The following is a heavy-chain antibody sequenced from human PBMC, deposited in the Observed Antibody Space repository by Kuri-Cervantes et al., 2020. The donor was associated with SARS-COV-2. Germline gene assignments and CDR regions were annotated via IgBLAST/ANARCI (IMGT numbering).Heavy chain of an antibody. V-gene: IGHV4-38-2*01. J-gene: IGHJ4*02. CDR3: ARVNYRRGIVVVVAAIDY. CDR2: IHHTGST. D-gene: IGHD2-15*01. CDR1: GYSISSGYY. Sequence: SQTLSLTCVVSGYSISSGYYWGWIRQPPGKGLECIGSIHHTGSTNYNPSLKSRVTISVDTSKNQFSLKLSSVTAADTAVYYCARVNYRRGIVVVVAAIDYWGQGTLVTVSS.